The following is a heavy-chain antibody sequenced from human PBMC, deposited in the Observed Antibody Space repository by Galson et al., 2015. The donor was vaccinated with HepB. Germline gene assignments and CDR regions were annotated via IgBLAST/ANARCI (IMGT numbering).Heavy chain of an antibody. CDR1: GGSFSGYY. J-gene: IGHJ3*02. D-gene: IGHD3-22*01. Sequence: LSLTCAVYGGSFSGYYWSWIRQPPGKGLEWIGEINHSGSTNYNPSLKSRVTISVDTSKNQFSLKLSSVTAADTAVYYCARAGLITMIVVAPGAFDIWGQGTMVTVSS. CDR2: INHSGST. CDR3: ARAGLITMIVVAPGAFDI. V-gene: IGHV4-34*01.